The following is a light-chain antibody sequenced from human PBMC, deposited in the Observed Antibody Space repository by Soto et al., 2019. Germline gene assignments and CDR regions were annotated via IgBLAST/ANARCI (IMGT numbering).Light chain of an antibody. V-gene: IGKV1-12*01. Sequence: DIQMTQSPSSVSSSVGDRVTIACRASQGISSLLAWYQQKPGTPPKLLIYAASTLHSGVPPRFSGSGSGTDFTLTIGSLQPEDFATYYCQQANTFPWTFGQGTKVDIK. CDR2: AAS. CDR1: QGISSL. J-gene: IGKJ1*01. CDR3: QQANTFPWT.